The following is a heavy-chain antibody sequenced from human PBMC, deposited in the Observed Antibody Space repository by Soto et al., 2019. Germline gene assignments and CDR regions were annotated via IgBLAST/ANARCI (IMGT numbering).Heavy chain of an antibody. CDR3: ARHPSRRYYDSSGYYYPLVYGMDV. CDR2: IYYSGST. J-gene: IGHJ6*02. V-gene: IGHV4-59*08. CDR1: GGSISSYY. Sequence: SETLSLTCTVSGGSISSYYWSWIRQPPGKGLEWIGYIYYSGSTNYNPSLKSRVTISVDTSRNQFSLKLSSVTAADTAVYYCARHPSRRYYDSSGYYYPLVYGMDVWGQGTTVTVSS. D-gene: IGHD3-22*01.